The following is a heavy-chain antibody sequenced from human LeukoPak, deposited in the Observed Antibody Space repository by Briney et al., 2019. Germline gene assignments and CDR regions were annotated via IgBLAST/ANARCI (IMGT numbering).Heavy chain of an antibody. CDR3: ASANYYDSSGSLFDY. J-gene: IGHJ4*02. V-gene: IGHV4-38-2*02. CDR1: GGSISSYY. Sequence: SETLSLTCTVSGGSISSYYWGWIRQPPGKGLEWIGSIYHSGSTYYNPSLKSRVTISVDTSKNQFSLKLSSVTAADTAVYYCASANYYDSSGSLFDYWGQGTLVTVSS. CDR2: IYHSGST. D-gene: IGHD3-22*01.